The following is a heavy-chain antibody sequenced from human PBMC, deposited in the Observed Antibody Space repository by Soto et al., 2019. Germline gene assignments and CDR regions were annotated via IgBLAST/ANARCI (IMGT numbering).Heavy chain of an antibody. CDR1: GGPITTTTW. J-gene: IGHJ6*02. Sequence: QVQLQESGPGLVKPSETLSLTCAVSGGPITTTTWWAWVRLPPGKGLEWIGELHHDGTTNYNPSLESRITMPLDKSKNHVSLKLTSLTAADTAIYYCATQTISYTWGVWGRGTTVTVSS. CDR3: ATQTISYTWGV. V-gene: IGHV4-4*02. CDR2: LHHDGTT. D-gene: IGHD3-16*01.